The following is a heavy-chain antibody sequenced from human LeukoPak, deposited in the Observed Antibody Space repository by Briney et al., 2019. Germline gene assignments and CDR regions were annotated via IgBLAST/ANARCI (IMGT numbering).Heavy chain of an antibody. CDR2: FSGSGGSP. Sequence: PGASLRLSGAAPGITFTSYAMSWGRPALGKGLAWVSAFSGSGGSPYYHDSVKGRFTISRDNSKNTLYLQMNSLRAEDTAVYYCAKDRGIAVAGATNYFDYWGQGTLVTVSS. V-gene: IGHV3-23*01. D-gene: IGHD6-19*01. CDR1: GITFTSYA. J-gene: IGHJ4*02. CDR3: AKDRGIAVAGATNYFDY.